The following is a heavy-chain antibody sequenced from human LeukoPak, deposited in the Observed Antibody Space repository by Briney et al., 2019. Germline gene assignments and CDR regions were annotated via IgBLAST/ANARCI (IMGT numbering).Heavy chain of an antibody. J-gene: IGHJ4*02. Sequence: ASVKVSCKASGYTFTGYYMHWVRQAPGQGLEWMGWINPNSGGTNYAQKFQGRVTMTRDTSNSTAYMELSRLRSDDTAVYYCARDRGYSYGSVYYFDYWGQGTLVTVSS. D-gene: IGHD5-18*01. CDR1: GYTFTGYY. CDR2: INPNSGGT. CDR3: ARDRGYSYGSVYYFDY. V-gene: IGHV1-2*02.